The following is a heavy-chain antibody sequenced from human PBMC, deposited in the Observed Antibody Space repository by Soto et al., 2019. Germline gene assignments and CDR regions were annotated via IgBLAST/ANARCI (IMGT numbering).Heavy chain of an antibody. J-gene: IGHJ4*02. D-gene: IGHD5-18*01. V-gene: IGHV3-33*01. CDR3: AREEDTSMVTAGY. CDR2: IWYDGSNK. CDR1: GVTFISYG. Sequence: GGSLRLSCAASGVTFISYGMHLVRQAPGKGLEWVAVIWYDGSNKYYADSVKGRFTISRDNSKNTLYLQMNSLRAEDTAVYYCAREEDTSMVTAGYWGQGTLVTVSS.